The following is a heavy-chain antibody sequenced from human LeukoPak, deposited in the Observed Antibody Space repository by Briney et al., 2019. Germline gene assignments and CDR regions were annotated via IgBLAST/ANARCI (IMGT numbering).Heavy chain of an antibody. CDR1: GGSISSGDYN. J-gene: IGHJ4*02. D-gene: IGHD6-25*01. V-gene: IGHV4-30-4*01. CDR2: IYYSGST. CDR3: ATERGYNYDY. Sequence: SETLSLTCTVSGGSISSGDYNWSWIRQPPGKGLEWIGYIYYSGSTYYNPSLKSQVTISIDTSKNQFSLKVSSVTAADTAVYYCATERGYNYDYWGQGTLVTVSS.